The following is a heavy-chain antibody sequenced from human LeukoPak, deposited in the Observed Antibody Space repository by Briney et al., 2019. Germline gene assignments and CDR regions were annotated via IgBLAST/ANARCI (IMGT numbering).Heavy chain of an antibody. J-gene: IGHJ4*02. CDR2: IHHRGTT. CDR1: GGSISTNTYY. D-gene: IGHD3-10*01. V-gene: IGHV4-39*07. Sequence: PSETLSLTCIVSGGSISTNTYYWGWIRLPPGKGLEWIGEIHHRGTTYYNPSLRSRVTISVDTSKNQFSLRLTSVPAADTAVCYCARVTYNGYQHFDYWGRGNLVTVS. CDR3: ARVTYNGYQHFDY.